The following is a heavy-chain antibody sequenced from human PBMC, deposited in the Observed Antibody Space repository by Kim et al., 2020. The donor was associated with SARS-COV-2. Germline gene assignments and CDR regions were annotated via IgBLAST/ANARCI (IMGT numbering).Heavy chain of an antibody. CDR1: GFTFSNYA. D-gene: IGHD1-26*01. Sequence: GGSLRLSCAASGFTFSNYAMHWVRQAPGKGLEFVSGISGKGGTTKYANSVKGRFTISRDNSRNTLYLQMGSLRAEDMAVYYCARDWWERDESWGPLGCWGQGALVTVSS. V-gene: IGHV3-64*01. J-gene: IGHJ4*02. CDR2: ISGKGGTT. CDR3: ARDWWERDESWGPLGC.